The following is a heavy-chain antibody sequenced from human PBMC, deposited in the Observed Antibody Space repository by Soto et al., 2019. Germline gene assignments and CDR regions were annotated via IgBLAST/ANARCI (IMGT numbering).Heavy chain of an antibody. CDR1: GVSLTSGTYY. Sequence: SGTLSLTCSVSGVSLTSGTYYWSWIRQHPGKGLEWIGYIFYSGSTDYNPSLKSRVNISVDTSKTQFSLKLSSVTAADTAVYYCASTEDFFDYWGQGTLVTVSS. CDR2: IFYSGST. V-gene: IGHV4-31*03. J-gene: IGHJ4*02. CDR3: ASTEDFFDY.